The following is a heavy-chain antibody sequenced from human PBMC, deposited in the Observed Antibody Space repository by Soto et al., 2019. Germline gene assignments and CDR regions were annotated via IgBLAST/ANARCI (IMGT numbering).Heavy chain of an antibody. CDR2: IYHNGVT. CDR3: TRGPSLEAFLDY. D-gene: IGHD1-1*01. V-gene: IGHV4-4*02. Sequence: SQTLSLTCAVSGVPIRSENWWTWVRQPPGKGLEWIAEIYHNGVTNYNPSLKSRATISVDKSKNQFSLDLYSVTAADTAVYFCTRGPSLEAFLDYWGHGTLVTVSS. CDR1: GVPIRSENW. J-gene: IGHJ4*01.